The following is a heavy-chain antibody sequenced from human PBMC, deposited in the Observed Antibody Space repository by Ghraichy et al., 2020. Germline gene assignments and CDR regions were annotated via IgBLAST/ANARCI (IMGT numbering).Heavy chain of an antibody. Sequence: SVKVSCKASGGTFSSYAISWVRQAPGQGLEWMGGIIPIFGTANYAQKFQGRVTITADESTSTAYMELSSLRSEDTAVYYCARDLRGYCSSTSCYAFDYWGQGTLVTVSS. D-gene: IGHD2-2*01. J-gene: IGHJ4*02. CDR3: ARDLRGYCSSTSCYAFDY. CDR1: GGTFSSYA. V-gene: IGHV1-69*13. CDR2: IIPIFGTA.